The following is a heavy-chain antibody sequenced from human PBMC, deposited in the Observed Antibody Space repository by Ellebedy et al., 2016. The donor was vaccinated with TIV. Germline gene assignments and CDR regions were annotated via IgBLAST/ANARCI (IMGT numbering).Heavy chain of an antibody. CDR2: IYQDGSEK. V-gene: IGHV3-7*01. CDR1: GFTLRSYW. CDR3: ARRGSYGDYAVQINKCFDR. D-gene: IGHD3-16*01. Sequence: PGGSLRLSCAASGFTLRSYWMSWVRQAPGKGLEWVANIYQDGSEKYYVDSVKGRFTISRDNAKNSLYLQMNSLRVEDTAVYYCARRGSYGDYAVQINKCFDRWGQGTLVTLYS. J-gene: IGHJ5*02.